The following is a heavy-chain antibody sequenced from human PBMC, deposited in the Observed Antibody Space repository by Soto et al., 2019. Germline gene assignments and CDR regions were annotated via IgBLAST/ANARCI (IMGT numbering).Heavy chain of an antibody. V-gene: IGHV4-31*03. CDR2: IYYSGST. Sequence: QVQLQESGPGLVKPSQTLSLTCTVSGGSISSGGYYWSWIRQHPGKGLEWLGYIYYSGSTYYHPSLKSRVTISVDTSKNQCSLKLSSVTAADTAVYYCARDRTDDGDYVGAFDIWGQGTLVTVSS. CDR3: ARDRTDDGDYVGAFDI. D-gene: IGHD4-17*01. J-gene: IGHJ3*02. CDR1: GGSISSGGYY.